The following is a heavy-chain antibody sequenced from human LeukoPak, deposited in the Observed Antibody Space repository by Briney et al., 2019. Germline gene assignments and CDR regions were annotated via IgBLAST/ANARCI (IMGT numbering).Heavy chain of an antibody. J-gene: IGHJ4*02. CDR1: GGTFSSYA. D-gene: IGHD3-10*01. Sequence: GASVKVSCKASGGTFSSYAISWVRQAPGQGLEWMGRIIPILGIANYAQKFQGRVTITADKSTSTAYMELSSLRSEDTAVYYCATEDTHYGSAYWGQGTLVTVSS. CDR2: IIPILGIA. V-gene: IGHV1-69*04. CDR3: ATEDTHYGSAY.